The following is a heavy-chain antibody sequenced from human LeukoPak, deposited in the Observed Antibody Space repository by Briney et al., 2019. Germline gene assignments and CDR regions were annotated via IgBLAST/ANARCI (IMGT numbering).Heavy chain of an antibody. Sequence: PSETPSLTCVVYGGSFSGYYWSWIRQPPGKGLEWIGEINHSGSTNYNPSLKSRVTISVDTSKNQFSLKLSSVIAADTAVYYCARVPTGYCSSTSCSNWYFDLWGRGTLVTVSS. CDR3: ARVPTGYCSSTSCSNWYFDL. J-gene: IGHJ2*01. CDR1: GGSFSGYY. V-gene: IGHV4-34*01. CDR2: INHSGST. D-gene: IGHD2-2*01.